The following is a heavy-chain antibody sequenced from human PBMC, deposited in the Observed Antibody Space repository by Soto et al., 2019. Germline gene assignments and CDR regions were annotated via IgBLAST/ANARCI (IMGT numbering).Heavy chain of an antibody. D-gene: IGHD3-3*01. Sequence: SETLSLTCTVSGGSISSYCWSWIRQPPGKGLEWIGYIYYSGITNYNPSLKSRVTISVDTSKNQFSLKLSSVTAADTAIYYCVRSVILSGGSYKGLIRLHYFDTWGPGTLVTVSS. V-gene: IGHV4-59*12. CDR3: VRSVILSGGSYKGLIRLHYFDT. J-gene: IGHJ4*02. CDR1: GGSISSYC. CDR2: IYYSGIT.